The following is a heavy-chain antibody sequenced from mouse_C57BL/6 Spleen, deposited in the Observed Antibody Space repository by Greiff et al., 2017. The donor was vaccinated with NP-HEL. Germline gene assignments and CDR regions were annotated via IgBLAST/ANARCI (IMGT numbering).Heavy chain of an antibody. Sequence: DVKLVESGGGLVKPGGSLKLSCAASGFTFSSYAMSWVRQTPEKRLEWVATISDGGSYTYYPDNVKGRFTISRDNAKNNLYLQMSHLKSEDTAMYYCAEGRYGNYWYFDVWGTGTTVTVSS. J-gene: IGHJ1*03. CDR3: AEGRYGNYWYFDV. CDR2: ISDGGSYT. CDR1: GFTFSSYA. D-gene: IGHD2-1*01. V-gene: IGHV5-4*03.